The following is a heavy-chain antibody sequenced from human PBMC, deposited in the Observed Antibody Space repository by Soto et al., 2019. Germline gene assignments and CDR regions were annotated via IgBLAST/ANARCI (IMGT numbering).Heavy chain of an antibody. Sequence: GESLKISCAASGFTFSSYAMSWVRQAPGKGLEWVSAISGSGGSTYYADSVKGRFTISRDNSKNTLYLQMNSLRAEDTAVYYCAKDRDSSGWYAGGVDWFDPWGQGTLVTVSS. D-gene: IGHD6-19*01. V-gene: IGHV3-23*01. J-gene: IGHJ5*02. CDR2: ISGSGGST. CDR3: AKDRDSSGWYAGGVDWFDP. CDR1: GFTFSSYA.